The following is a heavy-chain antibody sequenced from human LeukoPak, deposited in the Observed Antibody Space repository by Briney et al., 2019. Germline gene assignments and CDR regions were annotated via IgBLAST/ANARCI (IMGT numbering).Heavy chain of an antibody. J-gene: IGHJ4*02. CDR3: ATRVGEYYDFWSGYWIFDY. Sequence: ASVKVSCKVSGYTLTELSMHWVRQAPGKGLEWMGGFDPEDGETIYAQKFQGRVTMTEDTSTDTACMELSSLRSEDTAVYYCATRVGEYYDFWSGYWIFDYWGQGTLVTVSS. CDR2: FDPEDGET. CDR1: GYTLTELS. D-gene: IGHD3-3*01. V-gene: IGHV1-24*01.